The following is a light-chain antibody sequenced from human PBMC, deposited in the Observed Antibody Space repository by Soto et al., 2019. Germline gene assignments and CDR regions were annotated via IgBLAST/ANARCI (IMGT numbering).Light chain of an antibody. CDR2: DAI. V-gene: IGKV3-15*01. J-gene: IGKJ4*01. CDR3: QQYDAWPLT. Sequence: DKLMSQSPATLSVSPGERVTLSCRASQNIHNHMSWFLQKPGQTPRLLIYDAIIRAPDVPARFSVSWSGTEFNLTITSLQSEDVAVYYCQQYDAWPLTFGGGTKVEIK. CDR1: QNIHNH.